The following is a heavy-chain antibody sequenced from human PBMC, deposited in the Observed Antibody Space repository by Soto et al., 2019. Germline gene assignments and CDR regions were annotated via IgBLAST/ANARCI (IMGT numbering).Heavy chain of an antibody. V-gene: IGHV3-15*07. CDR1: GFTFSNAW. Sequence: GGSLRLSCVASGFTFSNAWMNWVRQAPGKGLEWVGRIKSKTDGGTTDYAAPVKGRFTISRDDSKNTLYLQMNSLKTEDTAVYYCTTGYDTTVTTPIDYWGQGTLVTVSS. J-gene: IGHJ4*02. CDR3: TTGYDTTVTTPIDY. CDR2: IKSKTDGGTT. D-gene: IGHD4-17*01.